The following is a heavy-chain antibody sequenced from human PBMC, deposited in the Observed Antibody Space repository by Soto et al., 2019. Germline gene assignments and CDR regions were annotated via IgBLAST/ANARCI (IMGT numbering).Heavy chain of an antibody. Sequence: PSETLSLTCAVYGGSFSGYYWSWIRQPPGKGLEWIGEINHSGSTNYNPSLKSRVTISVDTSKSQFSLNLRSVTAADTAVYYCASPRQGNYDFLSGYYALDYWGQGTLVTVS. CDR2: INHSGST. CDR3: ASPRQGNYDFLSGYYALDY. V-gene: IGHV4-34*01. CDR1: GGSFSGYY. D-gene: IGHD3-3*01. J-gene: IGHJ4*02.